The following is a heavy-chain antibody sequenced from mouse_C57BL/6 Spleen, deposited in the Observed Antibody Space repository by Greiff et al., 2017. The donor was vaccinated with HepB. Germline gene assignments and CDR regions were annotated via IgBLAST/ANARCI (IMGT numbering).Heavy chain of an antibody. Sequence: VQLQQSGAELARPGASVKLSCKASGYTFTSYGISWVKQSTGQGLEWIGEIYPRSGNTYYNEKFKGKATLTADKSSSTAYMELRSLTSEDSAFYFCARPLLTSVVDYWGQGTTLTVSS. V-gene: IGHV1-81*01. D-gene: IGHD1-1*01. CDR2: IYPRSGNT. J-gene: IGHJ2*01. CDR1: GYTFTSYG. CDR3: ARPLLTSVVDY.